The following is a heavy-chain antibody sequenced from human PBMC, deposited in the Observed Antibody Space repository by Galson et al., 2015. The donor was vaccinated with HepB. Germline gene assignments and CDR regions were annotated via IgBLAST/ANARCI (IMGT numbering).Heavy chain of an antibody. CDR2: IRQVGGEI. CDR3: ARGRSFGSGNYQTFDF. J-gene: IGHJ4*02. D-gene: IGHD3-10*01. CDR1: GFTFSSFC. Sequence: SLRLSCAASGFTFSSFCMSWVRQAPGKGLEWVANIRQVGGEIFYVDSVKGRFTISRDNAKNTVYLQMDSLRAEDTAVYHCARGRSFGSGNYQTFDFWGQGALVTVSS. V-gene: IGHV3-7*01.